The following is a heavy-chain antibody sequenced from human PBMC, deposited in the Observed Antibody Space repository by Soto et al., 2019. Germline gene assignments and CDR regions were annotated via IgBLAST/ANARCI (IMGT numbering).Heavy chain of an antibody. Sequence: ASVKVSCTACGYTFTNYAMHWVRQAPGQRLEWMGWINTGTDDTKYSQKLQGRVTITRDTSASTAYMELSSLRSEDTAVYYCARDRGYSYGLHAFDIWGQGTMVTVSS. D-gene: IGHD5-18*01. J-gene: IGHJ3*02. CDR1: GYTFTNYA. CDR3: ARDRGYSYGLHAFDI. CDR2: INTGTDDT. V-gene: IGHV1-3*04.